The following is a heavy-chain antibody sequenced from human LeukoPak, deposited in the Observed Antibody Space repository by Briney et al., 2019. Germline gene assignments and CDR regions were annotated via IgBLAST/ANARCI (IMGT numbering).Heavy chain of an antibody. D-gene: IGHD4/OR15-4a*01. J-gene: IGHJ2*01. CDR1: GDSISSSSYY. V-gene: IGHV4-39*02. CDR2: IYYAGST. Sequence: SETLSLTCTVSGDSISSSSYYCSWIRVPPGKGLEWIGSIYYAGSTYYNPSLKSRVTQSVDTSTNHFSLNIKSVPAADTAMYYCARGRRIVVLPGRGYFDLWGRGTLVTVSS. CDR3: ARGRRIVVLPGRGYFDL.